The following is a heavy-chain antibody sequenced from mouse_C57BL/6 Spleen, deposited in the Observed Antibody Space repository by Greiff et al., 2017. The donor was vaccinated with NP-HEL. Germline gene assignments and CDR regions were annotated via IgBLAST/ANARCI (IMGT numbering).Heavy chain of an antibody. CDR3: ARYYGSSYFDY. J-gene: IGHJ2*01. Sequence: VQLQQPGAELVRPGSSVKLSCKASGYTFTSYWMDWVKQRPGQGLEWIGNIYPSDSETHYNQKFKDKATLTVDKSSSTAYMQLSSLTSEDSAVYYCARYYGSSYFDYWGQGTTLTVSS. CDR1: GYTFTSYW. V-gene: IGHV1-61*01. CDR2: IYPSDSET. D-gene: IGHD1-1*01.